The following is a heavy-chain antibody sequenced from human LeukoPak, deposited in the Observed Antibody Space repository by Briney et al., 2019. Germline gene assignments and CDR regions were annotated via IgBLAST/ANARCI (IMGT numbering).Heavy chain of an antibody. CDR1: GFIFSSYN. CDR3: AKSPRTPHFGVVIMGIFDY. J-gene: IGHJ4*02. CDR2: MSYDERNI. Sequence: GRSLRLSCAASGFIFSSYNLHWVRRAPGKGLEWVAVMSYDERNIFYADSVKGRFTISRDNSQNTMYLKMNSLRAEDTAVYYCAKSPRTPHFGVVIMGIFDYWGQGTLVTVSS. D-gene: IGHD3-3*01. V-gene: IGHV3-30-3*02.